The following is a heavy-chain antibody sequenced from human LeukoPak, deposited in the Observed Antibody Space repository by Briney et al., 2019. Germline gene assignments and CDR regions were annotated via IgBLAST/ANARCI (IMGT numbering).Heavy chain of an antibody. Sequence: PGGSLSLSCTVSGIDVSSNYISWVRQAPGKGLEWVSVTYVSGNTYYADSVKGRFIVSRDNSKNTLCLEMNSLRVEDTGVYYCAREVGAWGQGTLVTVSS. J-gene: IGHJ5*02. CDR2: TYVSGNT. V-gene: IGHV3-66*01. CDR1: GIDVSSNY. CDR3: AREVGA. D-gene: IGHD1-26*01.